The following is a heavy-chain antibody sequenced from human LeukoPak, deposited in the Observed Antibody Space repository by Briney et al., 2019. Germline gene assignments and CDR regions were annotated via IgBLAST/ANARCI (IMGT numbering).Heavy chain of an antibody. D-gene: IGHD2-15*01. J-gene: IGHJ6*02. V-gene: IGHV3-23*01. CDR3: AKGGHCSGGSCYSIGPDYYYGMDV. Sequence: PGGSLRLSCAASGFTLSSYAMSWVRQAPGKGLEWVSAISGSGGGTYYADSVKGRFTISRDNSKNTLYLQMNSLRAEDTAVYYCAKGGHCSGGSCYSIGPDYYYGMDVWGQGTTVTVSS. CDR2: ISGSGGGT. CDR1: GFTLSSYA.